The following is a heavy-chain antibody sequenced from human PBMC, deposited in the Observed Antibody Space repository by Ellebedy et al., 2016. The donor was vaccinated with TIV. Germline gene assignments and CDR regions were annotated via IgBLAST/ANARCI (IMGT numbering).Heavy chain of an antibody. CDR3: ASHSSASGWRAYFDS. J-gene: IGHJ4*02. CDR2: IYYNGFT. D-gene: IGHD6-19*01. V-gene: IGHV4-59*11. CDR1: GASISSLF. Sequence: MPGGSLRLSCTVSGASISSLFCSWIRQSPRKGLEWIGDIYYNGFTNSSPSLRSRVTISIGPSKNQFSLNLTSVTAADTAVYYCASHSSASGWRAYFDSWGQGTPVTVSS.